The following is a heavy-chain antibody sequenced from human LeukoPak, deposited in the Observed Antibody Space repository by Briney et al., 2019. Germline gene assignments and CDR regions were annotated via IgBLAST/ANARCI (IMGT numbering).Heavy chain of an antibody. J-gene: IGHJ4*02. D-gene: IGHD1-20*01. V-gene: IGHV4-59*01. Sequence: SETLSLTCTVSGGSLSNYHWSWVRQPPGKGLEWVGYIYYSGSSNYNPSLKSRVTISVDTSKNQFSLKLSSVTAADTAIYSCARVTSSVIGQFDYWGQGTLVTVSS. CDR1: GGSLSNYH. CDR3: ARVTSSVIGQFDY. CDR2: IYYSGSS.